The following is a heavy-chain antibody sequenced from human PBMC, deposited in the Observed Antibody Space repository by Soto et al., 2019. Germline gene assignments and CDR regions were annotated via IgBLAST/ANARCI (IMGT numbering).Heavy chain of an antibody. V-gene: IGHV5-51*01. CDR3: ARPANTVADHFDL. D-gene: IGHD4-17*01. J-gene: IGHJ4*02. CDR1: GYTFTIYW. CDR2: IYPSDSDT. Sequence: GESLKISCQVSGYTFTIYWIGWVRQMPGKGLEWMGIIYPSDSDTRYSPSSQGQVTTSADQSINTAYLQWDSLKASDTAIYYCARPANTVADHFDLWGQGTPVTVSS.